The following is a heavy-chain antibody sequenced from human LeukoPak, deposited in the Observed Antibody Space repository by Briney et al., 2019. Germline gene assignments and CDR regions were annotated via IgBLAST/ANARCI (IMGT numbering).Heavy chain of an antibody. D-gene: IGHD5-24*01. V-gene: IGHV3-9*01. J-gene: IGHJ4*02. CDR3: AKDRARWLQSFDY. CDR1: GFTFDDYA. CDR2: ISWNSGSI. Sequence: GGSLRLSCAASGFTFDDYAMHWVRQAPGKGLEWVSGISWNSGSIGYADSVKGRFTISRDNAKNSLYLQMNSLRAEDTALYYCAKDRARWLQSFDYWGQGTLVTGSS.